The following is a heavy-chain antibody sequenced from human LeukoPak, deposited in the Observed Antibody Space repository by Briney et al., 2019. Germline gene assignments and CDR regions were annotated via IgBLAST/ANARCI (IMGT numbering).Heavy chain of an antibody. Sequence: GGSLRLSCAASGFTFSSYWMSWVRQAPGRGLEWVANIKQDGSEKYYVDSVKGRFTISRDNAKNSLYLQMNSLRAEDTAVYYCARGTRLSSSSWYYGMDVWGQGTTVTVSS. CDR2: IKQDGSEK. D-gene: IGHD6-13*01. CDR1: GFTFSSYW. V-gene: IGHV3-7*01. J-gene: IGHJ6*02. CDR3: ARGTRLSSSSWYYGMDV.